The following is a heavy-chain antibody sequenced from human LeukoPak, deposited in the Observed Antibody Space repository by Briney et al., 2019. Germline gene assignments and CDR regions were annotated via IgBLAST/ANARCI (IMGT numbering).Heavy chain of an antibody. J-gene: IGHJ4*02. D-gene: IGHD5-18*01. Sequence: GGSLRLSCAASGFTFSGYWMHWVRQSPGKGLVWVSRINTDGSSAWYADSVKGRFTISRDNAKNTPYLQMNSLRAEDTALYFCAREMDIAMVFDYWGQGTIVTVSS. CDR3: AREMDIAMVFDY. CDR2: INTDGSSA. V-gene: IGHV3-74*01. CDR1: GFTFSGYW.